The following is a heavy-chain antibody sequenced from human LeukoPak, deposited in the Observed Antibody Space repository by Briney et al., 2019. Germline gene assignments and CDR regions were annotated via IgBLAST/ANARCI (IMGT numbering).Heavy chain of an antibody. CDR1: GFTFSSYG. CDR2: ISASGDKR. Sequence: GGSLRLSCAAPGFTFSSYGMGWVRQAPGKGLEWVSAISASGDKRHYTDSVKGRFTISRDNWKNTLYLQLNSLRAEDTAVYYCAKDGNENDFWYGDLFDCWGQGTLVTVSS. CDR3: AKDGNENDFWYGDLFDC. D-gene: IGHD3-3*01. V-gene: IGHV3-23*01. J-gene: IGHJ4*02.